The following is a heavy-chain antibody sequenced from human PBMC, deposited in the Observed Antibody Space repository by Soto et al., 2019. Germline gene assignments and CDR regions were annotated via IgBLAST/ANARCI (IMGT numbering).Heavy chain of an antibody. CDR2: IYPGDSDT. CDR3: ARQGGLQPTDLTSGVIDYYYRMYF. D-gene: IGHD3-10*01. V-gene: IGHV5-51*01. Sequence: GQSLKISCKGSGYSFTSYWIGWVRQMPGKGLEWMGIIYPGDSDTRYSPSFQGQVTISADKSISTAYLQWSSLKASDTAMYYCARQGGLQPTDLTSGVIDYYYRMYFRSRGSTDTGSS. CDR1: GYSFTSYW. J-gene: IGHJ6*02.